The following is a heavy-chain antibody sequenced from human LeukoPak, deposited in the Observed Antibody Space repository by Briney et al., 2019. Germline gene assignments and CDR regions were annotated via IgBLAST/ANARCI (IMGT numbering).Heavy chain of an antibody. D-gene: IGHD6-6*01. CDR2: IKQDGSEK. CDR3: ARDFRFVEDY. CDR1: GFPLSTYW. J-gene: IGHJ4*02. V-gene: IGHV3-7*01. Sequence: GGSLRLSCAASGFPLSTYWVTWVRQAPGKGLEWVANIKQDGSEKYYLDSVKGRFTISRDNAKNSLYLQMNSLRAEDTAIYYCARDFRFVEDYWGQGTLVTVSS.